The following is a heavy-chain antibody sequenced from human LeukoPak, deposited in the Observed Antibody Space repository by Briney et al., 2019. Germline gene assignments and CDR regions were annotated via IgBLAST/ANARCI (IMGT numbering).Heavy chain of an antibody. CDR3: ATDRPRIAAAGTLYFDY. Sequence: GASVKVSCKVSGHTLTELSMHWVRQAPGKGLEWMGGFDPEDGETIYAQKFQGRVTMTEDTSTDTAYMELSSLRSEDTAVYYCATDRPRIAAAGTLYFDYWGQGTLVTVSS. D-gene: IGHD6-13*01. CDR2: FDPEDGET. V-gene: IGHV1-24*01. CDR1: GHTLTELS. J-gene: IGHJ4*02.